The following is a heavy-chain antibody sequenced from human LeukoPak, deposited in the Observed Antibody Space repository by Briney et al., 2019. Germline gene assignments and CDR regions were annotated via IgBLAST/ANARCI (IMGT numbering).Heavy chain of an antibody. D-gene: IGHD6-13*01. CDR1: GGSIRSYY. CDR3: ARESPPLD. Sequence: SETLSLTCTVSGGSIRSYYCSWIRQPPGKGLEWVGYVYYSGSTSYNPSLKSRVTISVDASKNQFSLRLSSVTAADTAVYYCARESPPLDWGQGTLVTVSS. J-gene: IGHJ4*02. V-gene: IGHV4-59*12. CDR2: VYYSGST.